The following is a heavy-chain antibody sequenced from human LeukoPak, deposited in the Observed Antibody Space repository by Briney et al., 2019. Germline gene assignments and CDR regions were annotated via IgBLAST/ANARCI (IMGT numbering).Heavy chain of an antibody. V-gene: IGHV1-18*01. D-gene: IGHD4-17*01. CDR2: ISAYNGNT. CDR3: ARDRLTTVTTYYFDY. J-gene: IGHJ4*02. Sequence: GASVKVSCKASGYTFTSYGISWVRQAPGQGLEWMGWISAYNGNTNYAQKLQGRVTITRDTPASTAYMELSSLRSEDTAVYYCARDRLTTVTTYYFDYWGQGTLVTVSS. CDR1: GYTFTSYG.